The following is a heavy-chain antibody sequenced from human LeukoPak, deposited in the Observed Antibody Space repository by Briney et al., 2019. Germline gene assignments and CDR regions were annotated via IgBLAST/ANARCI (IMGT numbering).Heavy chain of an antibody. CDR1: GGSISSYY. CDR3: ARLRSGNFDS. CDR2: IYYSGST. V-gene: IGHV4-59*01. Sequence: KTSETLSLTCTVSGGSISSYYWSWIRNPPGKGLELIGNIYYSGSTNYNPSLKSRVTISVDTSKNQFSLKLSSVTAADTAVYYCARLRSGNFDSWGQGTLVTVSS. J-gene: IGHJ4*02. D-gene: IGHD1-26*01.